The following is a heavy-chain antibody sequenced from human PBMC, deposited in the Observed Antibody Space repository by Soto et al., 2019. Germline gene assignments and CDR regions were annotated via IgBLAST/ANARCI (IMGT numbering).Heavy chain of an antibody. V-gene: IGHV3-30-3*01. CDR3: ARCGYISGCYCYFDF. J-gene: IGHJ4*02. CDR1: RFTFTTYA. D-gene: IGHD6-19*01. Sequence: GGSLRLSCAASRFTFTTYAMNWVRQAPGKGLEWVALMSSDGTNEHYADSVRGRFTVSRDNSRNTLFLQMNNLRTDDTAVYYCARCGYISGCYCYFDFWGLGTLVTVSS. CDR2: MSSDGTNE.